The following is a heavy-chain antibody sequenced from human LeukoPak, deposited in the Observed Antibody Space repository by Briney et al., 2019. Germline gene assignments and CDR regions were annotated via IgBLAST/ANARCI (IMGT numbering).Heavy chain of an antibody. Sequence: GGSLRLSCAASGFTFTRYSMNWVRQAPGKGLEWVANIKQDGSEKYYVDSVKGRFTISRDNAKNSLYLQMNSLRAEDTAVYYCARAGWELAGFDYWGRGTLVTVS. CDR1: GFTFTRYS. CDR3: ARAGWELAGFDY. CDR2: IKQDGSEK. V-gene: IGHV3-7*01. D-gene: IGHD1-26*01. J-gene: IGHJ4*02.